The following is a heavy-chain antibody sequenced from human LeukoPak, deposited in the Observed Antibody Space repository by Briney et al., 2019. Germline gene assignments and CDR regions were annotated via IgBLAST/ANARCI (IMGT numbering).Heavy chain of an antibody. D-gene: IGHD6-6*01. CDR1: GFTFNSYG. Sequence: GRSLRLSCAASGFTFNSYGMHWVRQAPGKGLEWVAVIWYDGSNKYYADSVKGRFTISRDNSKNTLYLQMNSLRAEDTAVYYCARQRIAAPRSLLVSWFDPWGQGTLVTVSS. V-gene: IGHV3-33*01. J-gene: IGHJ5*02. CDR2: IWYDGSNK. CDR3: ARQRIAAPRSLLVSWFDP.